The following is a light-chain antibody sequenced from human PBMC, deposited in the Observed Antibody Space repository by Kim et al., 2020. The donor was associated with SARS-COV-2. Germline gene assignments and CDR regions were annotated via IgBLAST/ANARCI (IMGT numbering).Light chain of an antibody. CDR2: AAS. CDR1: QSISDY. Sequence: DIQMTQSPSSLSAFVGDRATITCRASQSISDYLDWYQHKPGKAPNLLIYAASTLQSGVPSRFAGSGSGTDFTLTITSLQPEDFATYFCQETYTATLTVGGGTKVDIK. CDR3: QETYTATLT. J-gene: IGKJ4*01. V-gene: IGKV1-39*01.